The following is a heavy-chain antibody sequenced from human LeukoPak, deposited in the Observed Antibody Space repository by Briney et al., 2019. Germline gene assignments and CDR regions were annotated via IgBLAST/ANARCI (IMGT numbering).Heavy chain of an antibody. CDR3: ARDRGPVSGSYAY. J-gene: IGHJ4*02. CDR1: GFTFSSYS. Sequence: AGGSLRLSCAASGFTFSSYSMNWVRQAPWKGLEWVSYISSSSSTIYYADSVKGRFTISRDNAKNSLYLQMNSLRAEDTAVYYCARDRGPVSGSYAYWGQGTLVTVSS. D-gene: IGHD1-26*01. CDR2: ISSSSSTI. V-gene: IGHV3-48*01.